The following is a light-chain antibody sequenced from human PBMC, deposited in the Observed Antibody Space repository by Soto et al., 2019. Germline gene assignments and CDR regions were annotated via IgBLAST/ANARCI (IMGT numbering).Light chain of an antibody. J-gene: IGKJ1*01. CDR3: QQYGSSLWT. CDR1: QSVSSN. V-gene: IGKV3-20*01. Sequence: EIVMTQSPATLSVSPGERATLSCRASQSVSSNLAWYQQKPGQAPRLLIYGASNRATGIPDRVSGSGSGTDFTLTINRLEPEDFAVYYCQQYGSSLWTFGQGTKVDNK. CDR2: GAS.